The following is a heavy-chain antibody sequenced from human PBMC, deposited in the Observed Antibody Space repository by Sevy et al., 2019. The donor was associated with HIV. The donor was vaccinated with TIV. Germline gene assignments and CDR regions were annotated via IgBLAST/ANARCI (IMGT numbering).Heavy chain of an antibody. CDR3: ARGRYDKYVWGSYRPTYFDY. V-gene: IGHV4-34*01. Sequence: SETLSLTCAVYGGSFSGYYWTFFRQPPGKGLEWIGEITHSENTNSNPSLKSRVTISVDTSKNQFSLKLTSVTAAHTAVYFCARGRYDKYVWGSYRPTYFDYWGQGSLVTVSS. CDR1: GGSFSGYY. CDR2: ITHSENT. D-gene: IGHD3-16*02. J-gene: IGHJ4*02.